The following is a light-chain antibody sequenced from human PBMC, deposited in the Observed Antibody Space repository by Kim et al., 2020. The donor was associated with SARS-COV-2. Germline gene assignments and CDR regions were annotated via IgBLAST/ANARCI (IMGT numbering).Light chain of an antibody. CDR2: AAS. CDR1: QRISGW. V-gene: IGKV1-12*01. CDR3: QQANTYPIT. J-gene: IGKJ5*01. Sequence: DIQMTQSPSSVSASLGDRVTITCRASQRISGWLAWYQQKAGKPPKLLIYAASTLHSGVPSRFSGSGSGTHFTLTITSLQPDDSATYYCQQANTYPITFGQETRLEIK.